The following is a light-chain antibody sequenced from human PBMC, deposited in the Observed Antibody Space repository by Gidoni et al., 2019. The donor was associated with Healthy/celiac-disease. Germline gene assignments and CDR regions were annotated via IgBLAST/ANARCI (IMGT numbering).Light chain of an antibody. CDR3: QQYNSYSVCT. CDR1: PSISSW. J-gene: IGKJ2*02. V-gene: IGKV1-5*03. CDR2: KAT. Sequence: IMIQPPPSTLSASVGGRATITCRASPSISSWFAWYQQTPGKAPKLLIYKATSLESGVPSRFSGSRSGTEFTLTISSRQPDDFVTYYCQQYNSYSVCTFGQGTKLEIK.